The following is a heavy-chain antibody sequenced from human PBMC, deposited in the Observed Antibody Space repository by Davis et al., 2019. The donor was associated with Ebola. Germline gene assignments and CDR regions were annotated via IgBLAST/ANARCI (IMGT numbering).Heavy chain of an antibody. D-gene: IGHD7-27*01. CDR3: ARGDWGSGGSLNYYYYGIDV. CDR1: GYTFTSYD. J-gene: IGHJ6*02. V-gene: IGHV1-8*01. CDR2: MNPNSGNT. Sequence: ASVKVSCKASGYTFTSYDINWVRQATGQGLEWMGWMNPNSGNTGYAQKFQGRVTMTRNTSISTAYMELSSLRSEDTAVYYCARGDWGSGGSLNYYYYGIDVWGQGTTVTVSS.